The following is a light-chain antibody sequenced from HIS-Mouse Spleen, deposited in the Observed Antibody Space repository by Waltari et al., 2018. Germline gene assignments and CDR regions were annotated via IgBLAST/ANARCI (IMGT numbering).Light chain of an antibody. Sequence: QSALTQPASVSGSPGQSITISCTGTSSDVGSYNLVSWYQQHPGKAPKPMILEGSKRPSVVSNRFSGSKSGNTASLTISGLQAEDEADYYCCSYAGSSTYWVFGGGTKLTVL. CDR1: SSDVGSYNL. CDR2: EGS. J-gene: IGLJ3*02. CDR3: CSYAGSSTYWV. V-gene: IGLV2-23*01.